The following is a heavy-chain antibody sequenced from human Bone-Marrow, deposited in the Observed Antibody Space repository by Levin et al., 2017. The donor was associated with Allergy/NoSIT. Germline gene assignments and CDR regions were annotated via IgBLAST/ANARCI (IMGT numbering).Heavy chain of an antibody. Sequence: LSLTCAASGFTFRHAWMSWVRHVPGKGLEWVGQIKSKTYDEATDFAAPVKGRFAISRDDSENTLFLHMNSLKTDDTGVYYCNTRLAVAGDDAFDAWGQGTVVTVSS. D-gene: IGHD6-19*01. CDR2: IKSKTYDEAT. CDR3: NTRLAVAGDDAFDA. J-gene: IGHJ3*01. V-gene: IGHV3-15*05. CDR1: GFTFRHAW.